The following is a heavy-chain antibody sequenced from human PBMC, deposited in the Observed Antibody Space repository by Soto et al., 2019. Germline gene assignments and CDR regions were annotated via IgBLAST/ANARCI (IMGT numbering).Heavy chain of an antibody. Sequence: KPSETLSLTCTLSDGTMGDYYWSWIRQSPGKGLEWIAYIYHTGKTDQNPSLERRASISRGTSRNQFSLNLSSVTAADTAVYYCVRKHSRAGSFDSWGPGILVTVSS. CDR1: DGTMGDYY. J-gene: IGHJ4*02. V-gene: IGHV4-59*01. CDR2: IYHTGKT. CDR3: VRKHSRAGSFDS. D-gene: IGHD6-13*01.